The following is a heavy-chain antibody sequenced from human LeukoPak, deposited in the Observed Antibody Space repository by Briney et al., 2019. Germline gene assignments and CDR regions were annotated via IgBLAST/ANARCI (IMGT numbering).Heavy chain of an antibody. D-gene: IGHD6-19*01. V-gene: IGHV3-23*01. CDR2: ISGSGGST. Sequence: GRSLRLSCAVSGFTFSSYDMSWVRQAPATALDFGSAISGSGGSTYYADSVKGRFIISRDNSENTLYLQMNSLRAEDTAVYYCATDSFRSGWYDYWGQGTLVTVSS. J-gene: IGHJ4*02. CDR1: GFTFSSYD. CDR3: ATDSFRSGWYDY.